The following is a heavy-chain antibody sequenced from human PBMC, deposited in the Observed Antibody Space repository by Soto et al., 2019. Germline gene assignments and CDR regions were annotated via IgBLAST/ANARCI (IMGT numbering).Heavy chain of an antibody. CDR2: ISPYNDHT. CDR3: ARGGYYDNSWGKLSHYGLDV. J-gene: IGHJ6*02. V-gene: IGHV1-18*01. Sequence: VQLAQSTGEVKKPGASVRVSCKATGYTFIRYGIAWVRQAPGQGFEWMGWISPYNDHTVYAQKFQGRVTMTADTSTRTVYMNLRGLKSDDTAVYYCARGGYYDNSWGKLSHYGLDVWGQGTSVSVSS. CDR1: GYTFIRYG. D-gene: IGHD3-16*01.